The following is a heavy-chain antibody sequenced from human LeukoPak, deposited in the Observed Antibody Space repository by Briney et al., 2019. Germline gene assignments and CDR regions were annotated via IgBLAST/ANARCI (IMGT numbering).Heavy chain of an antibody. J-gene: IGHJ6*02. Sequence: GGSLRLSCAASGFTFSDYYMSWIRQAPGKGLEWVSYISSSGSTIYYADSVKGRFTISRDNAKNSLYLQMNSLRAEDTAVYYCARDPGYSSGWSPPYYGMDVWGQGTTVTVSS. D-gene: IGHD6-19*01. CDR1: GFTFSDYY. CDR3: ARDPGYSSGWSPPYYGMDV. V-gene: IGHV3-11*01. CDR2: ISSSGSTI.